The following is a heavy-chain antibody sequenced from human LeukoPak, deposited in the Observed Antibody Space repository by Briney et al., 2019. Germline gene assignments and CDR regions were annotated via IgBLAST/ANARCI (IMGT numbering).Heavy chain of an antibody. Sequence: GGSLRLSCAASGFAFGHYYMSWFRQAPGRGPESVSYISFSSGDTNYGDSVRGRFTISRDNAKHSLYLQMNSLRVEDTAVYYCARGAGELPIDYWGQGTMVTVSS. CDR2: ISFSSGDT. V-gene: IGHV3-11*06. J-gene: IGHJ4*02. D-gene: IGHD3-10*01. CDR1: GFAFGHYY. CDR3: ARGAGELPIDY.